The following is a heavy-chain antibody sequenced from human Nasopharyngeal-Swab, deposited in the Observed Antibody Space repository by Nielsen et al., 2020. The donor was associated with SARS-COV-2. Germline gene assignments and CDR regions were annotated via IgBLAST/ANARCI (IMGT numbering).Heavy chain of an antibody. Sequence: SNPLSLPFTLSGASISTYYWTWIRQSPGKGLEWIGYIYYSGITDYNHSLKGRVTLSVDTSKNQFSLRLNSVTAADTAVYYCARRETIVGSFDYWGQGTLVTVSS. D-gene: IGHD1-26*01. V-gene: IGHV4-59*08. CDR2: IYYSGIT. CDR1: GASISTYY. CDR3: ARRETIVGSFDY. J-gene: IGHJ4*02.